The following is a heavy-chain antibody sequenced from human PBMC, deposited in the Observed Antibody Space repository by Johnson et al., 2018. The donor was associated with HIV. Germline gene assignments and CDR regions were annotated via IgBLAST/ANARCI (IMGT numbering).Heavy chain of an antibody. J-gene: IGHJ3*02. CDR2: RRYDGRNK. CDR1: GFTFSNYW. Sequence: QMQLVESGGGLVQPGGSLRLSCADSGFTFSNYWMTWVRQAPGKGLEWVAFRRYDGRNKYYVDSVKGRFTISRDNSKNTLYLQMNSLRAEDTAVYYCARAYSSSWYRDDAFDIWGQGTMVIVSS. CDR3: ARAYSSSWYRDDAFDI. D-gene: IGHD6-13*01. V-gene: IGHV3-30*02.